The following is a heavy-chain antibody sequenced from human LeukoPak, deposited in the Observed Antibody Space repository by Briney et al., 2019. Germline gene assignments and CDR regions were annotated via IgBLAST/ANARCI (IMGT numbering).Heavy chain of an antibody. V-gene: IGHV4-39*02. Sequence: SETLSLTCTVSGGSISSSSYYWGWIRQPPGKGLEWIGSIYYSGSTYYNPSLKSRVTISVDTSKNQFSLKLSSVTAADTAVYYCARDPSPAAAAGWFDPWGQGTLVTVSS. J-gene: IGHJ5*02. CDR3: ARDPSPAAAAGWFDP. CDR1: GGSISSSSYY. D-gene: IGHD6-13*01. CDR2: IYYSGST.